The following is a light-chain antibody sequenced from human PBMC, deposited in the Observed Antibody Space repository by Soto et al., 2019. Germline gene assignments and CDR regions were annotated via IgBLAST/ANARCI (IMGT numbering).Light chain of an antibody. J-gene: IGKJ1*01. CDR2: NAS. CDR1: QSISSW. Sequence: DIQMTQSPSTLSASVGDRVTITCRASQSISSWMAWYQQKPGKAPKLLIYNASSLESGVPSRFSGSGSGTEFTLTISGLQPDDFATYYCQQFYNYFRTFGQGTKVEIK. V-gene: IGKV1-5*03. CDR3: QQFYNYFRT.